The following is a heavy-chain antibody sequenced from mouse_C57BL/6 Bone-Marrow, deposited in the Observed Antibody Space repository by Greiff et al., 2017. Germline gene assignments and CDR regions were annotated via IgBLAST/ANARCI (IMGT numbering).Heavy chain of an antibody. D-gene: IGHD2-4*01. V-gene: IGHV3-6*01. CDR3: ARRKFLYDYDVAWFAY. CDR2: ISYDGSN. J-gene: IGHJ3*01. Sequence: ESGPGLVKPSQSLSLTCSVTGYSITSGYYWNWIRQFPGNKLEWMGYISYDGSNKYNPSLKNRISITRDTSKNQLFLMLHSVTTEDPATYYCARRKFLYDYDVAWFAYWGQGTLVTVSA. CDR1: GYSITSGYY.